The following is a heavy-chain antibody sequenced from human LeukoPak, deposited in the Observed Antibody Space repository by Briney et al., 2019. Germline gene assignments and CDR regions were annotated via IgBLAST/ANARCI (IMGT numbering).Heavy chain of an antibody. CDR1: GFTFSNAW. CDR3: TTIPHYDFWSGYPDY. Sequence: GGSLRLSCAASGFTFSNAWMSWVRQAPGKGLEWVGRIKSKTDGGTTDYAAAVKCRFTISRDDSKNTLYLQMNSLKTEDTAVYYCTTIPHYDFWSGYPDYWGQGTLVTVSS. J-gene: IGHJ4*02. D-gene: IGHD3-3*01. V-gene: IGHV3-15*01. CDR2: IKSKTDGGTT.